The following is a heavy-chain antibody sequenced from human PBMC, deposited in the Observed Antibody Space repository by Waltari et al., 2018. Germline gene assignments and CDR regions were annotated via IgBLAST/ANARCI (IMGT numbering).Heavy chain of an antibody. Sequence: EVQLVESGGGLVKPGGSLRISCGASGFDLNHYSWPWVRQAPGKGLEWVAGISSSSSYIYYADSVKGRFTVSRDNAEKSLHLQMNSLRADDTAVYYCAREAEMGWLQYYFDNWGQGTLVTVSS. D-gene: IGHD3-3*01. CDR1: GFDLNHYS. CDR2: ISSSSSYI. CDR3: AREAEMGWLQYYFDN. J-gene: IGHJ4*02. V-gene: IGHV3-21*02.